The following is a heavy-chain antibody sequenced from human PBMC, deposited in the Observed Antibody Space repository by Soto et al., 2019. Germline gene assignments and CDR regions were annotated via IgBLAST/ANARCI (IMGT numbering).Heavy chain of an antibody. CDR1: GFTFSSYG. J-gene: IGHJ5*02. Sequence: PGGSLRLSCAASGFTFSSYGMHWVRQAPGKGLEWVAVISYDGSNKYYADSVKGRFTISRDNSKNTLYLQMNSLRAEDTAVYYCAKSMSPDYDFWRGSTLVPWGQGALVTVSS. CDR3: AKSMSPDYDFWRGSTLVP. CDR2: ISYDGSNK. D-gene: IGHD3-3*01. V-gene: IGHV3-30*18.